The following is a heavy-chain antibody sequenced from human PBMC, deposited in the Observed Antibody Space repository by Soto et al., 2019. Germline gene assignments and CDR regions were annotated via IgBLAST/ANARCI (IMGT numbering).Heavy chain of an antibody. V-gene: IGHV4-31*03. Sequence: SETLSLTCTVSGGSVSSVGYYWSWIRQHPGKGLEWIGYITYSGNTYYNPSLESRVTMSADTSKNQFSLKLSSVAAADTAVYFCVRGGSCTNGVCSVFDYWGQGTLVTVSS. CDR3: VRGGSCTNGVCSVFDY. D-gene: IGHD2-8*01. J-gene: IGHJ4*02. CDR1: GGSVSSVGYY. CDR2: ITYSGNT.